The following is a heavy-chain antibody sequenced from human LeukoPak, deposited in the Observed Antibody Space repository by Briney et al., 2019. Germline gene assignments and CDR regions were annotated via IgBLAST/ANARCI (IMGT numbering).Heavy chain of an antibody. V-gene: IGHV3-21*01. Sequence: WGSLRLSCAASGFTFDTYNFNWVRQAPGKGLEWVAAIRSYSSYIHYADSVKGRFIISRDDAKKSMYLQMNSLRVEDTAVYFCARYSEVYYYVDVWGTGTTVTVSS. J-gene: IGHJ6*03. CDR1: GFTFDTYN. CDR3: ARYSEVYYYVDV. D-gene: IGHD2-21*01. CDR2: IRSYSSYI.